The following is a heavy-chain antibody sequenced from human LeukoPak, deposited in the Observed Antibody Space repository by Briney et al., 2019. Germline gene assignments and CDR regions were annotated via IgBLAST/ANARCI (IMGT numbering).Heavy chain of an antibody. CDR1: GYTFTSYG. D-gene: IGHD3-22*01. Sequence: GASVKVSSKASGYTFTSYGISWVRQAPGQGLEWMGWINPNSGGTNYAQKFQGRVTMTRDTSISTAYMELSRLRSDDTAVYYCARDMGNDSSGAGYGKDVCGQGTTVTVSS. J-gene: IGHJ6*02. CDR3: ARDMGNDSSGAGYGKDV. CDR2: INPNSGGT. V-gene: IGHV1-2*02.